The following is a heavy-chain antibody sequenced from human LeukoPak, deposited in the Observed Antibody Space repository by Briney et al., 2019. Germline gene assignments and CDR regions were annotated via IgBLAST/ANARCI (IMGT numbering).Heavy chain of an antibody. CDR1: GGSISSGSHY. D-gene: IGHD3-16*01. CDR2: IYYSGNS. Sequence: PSETLSLTCTVSGGSISSGSHYWGWIRQPPGKELEWIGNIYYSGNSYYNPSLKSRVTISVDASKNQFSLNLSSVTAADTAVYYCARDLGDTYAFDIWGQGTMVTVSS. CDR3: ARDLGDTYAFDI. V-gene: IGHV4-39*02. J-gene: IGHJ3*02.